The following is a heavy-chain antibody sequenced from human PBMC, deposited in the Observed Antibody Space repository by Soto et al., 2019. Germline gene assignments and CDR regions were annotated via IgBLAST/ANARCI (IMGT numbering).Heavy chain of an antibody. Sequence: EVQLVESGGGLVQPGGSLRLSCSASGFTFSSYAMHWVRQAPGKGLEYVSAISSNGGSTYYADSVKGRFTISRDNSKNTLYLQMSSLRAEDTAVYYCVKALRYFVWLPDFDYWGQGPLVTVSS. CDR1: GFTFSSYA. J-gene: IGHJ4*02. D-gene: IGHD3-9*01. V-gene: IGHV3-64D*06. CDR3: VKALRYFVWLPDFDY. CDR2: ISSNGGST.